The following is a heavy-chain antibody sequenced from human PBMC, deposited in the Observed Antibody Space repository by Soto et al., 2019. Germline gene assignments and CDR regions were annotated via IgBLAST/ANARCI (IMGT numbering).Heavy chain of an antibody. CDR2: IIPIIGIS. J-gene: IGHJ5*02. V-gene: IGHV1-69*08. Sequence: QVQLVQSGAEVKKPGSSVKVSCKASGGTFSTYTITWVRQAPGQGLEWMGRIIPIIGISNYAQKFQGRVTISGDKFTGTAYMELTGLRSDDTAVYYCAGDPDSHYHDSPASFYPWGQGTLVTFPS. D-gene: IGHD4-4*01. CDR1: GGTFSTYT. CDR3: AGDPDSHYHDSPASFYP.